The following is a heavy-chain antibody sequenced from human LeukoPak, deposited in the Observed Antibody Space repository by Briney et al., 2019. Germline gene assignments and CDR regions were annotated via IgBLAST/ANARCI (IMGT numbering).Heavy chain of an antibody. Sequence: SQTLSLTCAVSGGSISSGGYSWSWILQPPGKGLEWIGYIYHSGSTYYNPSLKSRVTISVDRSKNQFSLKLSSVTAADTAVYYCASLYYYDSSGPNWFDPWGQGTLVTVSS. J-gene: IGHJ5*02. D-gene: IGHD3-22*01. CDR1: GGSISSGGYS. CDR2: IYHSGST. V-gene: IGHV4-30-2*01. CDR3: ASLYYYDSSGPNWFDP.